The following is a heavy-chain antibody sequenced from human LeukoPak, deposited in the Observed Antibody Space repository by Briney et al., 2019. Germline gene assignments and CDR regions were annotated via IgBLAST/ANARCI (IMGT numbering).Heavy chain of an antibody. CDR2: INHSGST. CDR1: GGSFSGNY. V-gene: IGHV4-34*01. Sequence: SETLSVTCAVYGGSFSGNYWSCIRQPPGKGLEWIGEINHSGSTNYNPSLKSRVTISVDTSKNQFSLKLSSVTAADTAVYYCARGLLGYCSSTSCGGCWFDPWGQGTLVTVSS. CDR3: ARGLLGYCSSTSCGGCWFDP. J-gene: IGHJ5*02. D-gene: IGHD2-2*01.